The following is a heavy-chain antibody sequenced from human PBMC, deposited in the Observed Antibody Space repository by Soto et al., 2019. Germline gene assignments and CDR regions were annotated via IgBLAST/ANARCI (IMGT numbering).Heavy chain of an antibody. D-gene: IGHD3-22*01. J-gene: IGHJ5*02. CDR1: GGTFSSYA. CDR3: ARDLDDSSGLVGYNWFDP. V-gene: IGHV1-69*12. CDR2: IIPIFGTA. Sequence: QVQLVQSGAEVKKPGSSVKVSCKASGGTFSSYAISWVRQAPGQGLEWMGGIIPIFGTANYAQKFQGRVTITADXXTXTXXMELSSLRSEDTAVYYCARDLDDSSGLVGYNWFDPWGQGTLVTVSS.